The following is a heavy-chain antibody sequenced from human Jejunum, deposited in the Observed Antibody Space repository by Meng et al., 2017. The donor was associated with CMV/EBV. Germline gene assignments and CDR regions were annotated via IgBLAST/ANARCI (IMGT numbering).Heavy chain of an antibody. Sequence: AASGFTFRSYAIPGVRQAPGKGREWVSTISGSGTNTYYADSVKGLFTISRDNSKNTLYLQMNSLRAEDTAVYYCAKDGLVVQPDYWGQGTRGTVSS. CDR3: AKDGLVVQPDY. CDR2: ISGSGTNT. D-gene: IGHD2-15*01. J-gene: IGHJ4*02. V-gene: IGHV3-23*01. CDR1: GFTFRSYA.